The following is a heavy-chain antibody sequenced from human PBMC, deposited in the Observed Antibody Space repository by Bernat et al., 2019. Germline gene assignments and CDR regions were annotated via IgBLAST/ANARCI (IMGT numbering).Heavy chain of an antibody. Sequence: QVQLQESGPGLVKPSQTLSLTCTVSGGSISSGGYYWSWIRQHPGKGLEWIGYIYYSGSTYYNPSLKSRVTISVDTSKNQFSLKLSSVTAADTAVYYRARAPMKNIVATIFDYWGQGTLVTVSS. CDR2: IYYSGST. CDR3: ARAPMKNIVATIFDY. J-gene: IGHJ4*02. V-gene: IGHV4-31*03. CDR1: GGSISSGGYY. D-gene: IGHD5-12*01.